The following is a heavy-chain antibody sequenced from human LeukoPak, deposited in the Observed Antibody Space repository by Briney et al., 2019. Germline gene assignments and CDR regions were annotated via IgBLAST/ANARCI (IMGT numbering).Heavy chain of an antibody. V-gene: IGHV4-34*01. J-gene: IGHJ6*02. Sequence: SETLSLTCSVYGGSFSGYYWSWIRQPPGKGLEWIGEINHSGSTNYNPSLTSRVTISVDTSKNQFSLKLSSVTAADTAVYYCARGGYSSGWALGDYYYYYGMDVWGQGTTVTVSS. CDR3: ARGGYSSGWALGDYYYYYGMDV. CDR2: INHSGST. D-gene: IGHD6-19*01. CDR1: GGSFSGYY.